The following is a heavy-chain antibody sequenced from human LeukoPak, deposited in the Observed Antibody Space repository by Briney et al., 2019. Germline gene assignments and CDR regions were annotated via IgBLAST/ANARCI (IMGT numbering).Heavy chain of an antibody. J-gene: IGHJ5*02. Sequence: GGSLTLSRVASGFILSSYAMSGLRQAPGKGLGWVSAISGSGGSTYYADSVKGRFTISRDNSKNTLYLQMNSLRAEDTAVYYCAKDSARLARGEFDPWGQGTLVTVSS. CDR2: ISGSGGST. D-gene: IGHD3-10*01. V-gene: IGHV3-23*01. CDR1: GFILSSYA. CDR3: AKDSARLARGEFDP.